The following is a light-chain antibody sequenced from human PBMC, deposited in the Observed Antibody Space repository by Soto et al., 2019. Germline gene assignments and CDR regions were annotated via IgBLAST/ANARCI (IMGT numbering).Light chain of an antibody. Sequence: QSALTQPASVSGSPGQSITISCTGTSSDVGSYNLVSWYQQHPGKAPKLMIYEVSKRLSGVSNRFSGSKSGNTASLTISGLQAEDEADYYCCSYARSSTFVFGGGTKVTVL. V-gene: IGLV2-23*02. J-gene: IGLJ3*02. CDR3: CSYARSSTFV. CDR2: EVS. CDR1: SSDVGSYNL.